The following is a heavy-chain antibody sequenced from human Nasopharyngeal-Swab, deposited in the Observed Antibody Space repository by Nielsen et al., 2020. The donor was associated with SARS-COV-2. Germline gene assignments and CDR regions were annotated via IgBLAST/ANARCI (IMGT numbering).Heavy chain of an antibody. CDR1: GFTFSDYY. Sequence: GGSLRLSCAASGFTFSDYYMSWFRQAPGQGLEWVSYISSSGSTIYYADSVKGRFTISRDNAKNSLYLQMNSLRAEDTAVYYCARSSHQSEGYAFDYWGQGTLVTVSS. CDR3: ARSSHQSEGYAFDY. J-gene: IGHJ4*02. D-gene: IGHD5-12*01. CDR2: ISSSGSTI. V-gene: IGHV3-11*01.